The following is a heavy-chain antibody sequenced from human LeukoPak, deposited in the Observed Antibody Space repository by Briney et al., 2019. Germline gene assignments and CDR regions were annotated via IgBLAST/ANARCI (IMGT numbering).Heavy chain of an antibody. Sequence: SETLSLTCAVYGGSFSGYYWSWIRQPPGEGLEWIGEINHSGSTNYNPSLKSRVTISVDTSKNQFSLKLSSVTAADTAVYYCARETKLRFLEYFGWFDPWGQGTLVTVSS. D-gene: IGHD3-3*01. CDR1: GGSFSGYY. CDR3: ARETKLRFLEYFGWFDP. J-gene: IGHJ5*02. V-gene: IGHV4-34*01. CDR2: INHSGST.